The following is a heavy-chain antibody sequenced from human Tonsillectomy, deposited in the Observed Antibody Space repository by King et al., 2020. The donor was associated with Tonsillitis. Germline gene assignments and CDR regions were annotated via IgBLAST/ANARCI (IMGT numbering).Heavy chain of an antibody. CDR1: GFTFSNAW. CDR2: IKSKTDGGTT. Sequence: VQLVESGGGLVKPGGSLRLSCAASGFTFSNAWMSWVRQAPGKGLEWVGRIKSKTDGGTTDYAAPVKGRFTISRDDSKNTLYLQMNSLKTEDTAVYYCPPASGVVGATIRADYWGQGTLVTVSS. J-gene: IGHJ4*02. D-gene: IGHD1-26*01. CDR3: PPASGVVGATIRADY. V-gene: IGHV3-15*01.